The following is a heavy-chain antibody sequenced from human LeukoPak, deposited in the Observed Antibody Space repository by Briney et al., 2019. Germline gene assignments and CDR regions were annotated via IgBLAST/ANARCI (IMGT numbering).Heavy chain of an antibody. D-gene: IGHD4-17*01. CDR2: IYYSGST. J-gene: IGHJ4*02. Sequence: SETLSLTCTVSGGSISSGGYYWSWIRQHPGKGLEWIGYIYYSGSTYYNLSLKSRVTISVDTSKNQFSLKLSSVTAADTAVYYCARALVSDYGDYTVFDYWGQGTLVTVSS. V-gene: IGHV4-31*03. CDR3: ARALVSDYGDYTVFDY. CDR1: GGSISSGGYY.